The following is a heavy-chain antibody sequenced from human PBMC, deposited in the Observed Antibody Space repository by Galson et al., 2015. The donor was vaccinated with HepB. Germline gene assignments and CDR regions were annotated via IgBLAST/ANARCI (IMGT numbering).Heavy chain of an antibody. D-gene: IGHD4-17*01. CDR3: AKGRTTVTTFDY. CDR1: GSTFSSYA. J-gene: IGHJ4*02. V-gene: IGHV3-23*01. CDR2: ISGSGGST. Sequence: SLRLSCAASGSTFSSYAMSWVRQAPGKGLEWVSAISGSGGSTYYADSVKGRFTISRDNSKNTLYLQMNSLRAEDTAVYYCAKGRTTVTTFDYWGQGTLVTVSS.